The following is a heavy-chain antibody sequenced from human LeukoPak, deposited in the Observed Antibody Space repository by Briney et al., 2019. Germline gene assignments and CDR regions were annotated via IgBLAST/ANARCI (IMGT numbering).Heavy chain of an antibody. V-gene: IGHV4-34*01. Sequence: PSETLSLTCGVYGGSFSGYYWSWIRQPPGKGLEWIGEINHSGSTNYNPSLKSRVTISVDTSKNQFSLKLSSVTAADTAVYYCARVRYCSSTSCPWGQGTLVTVSS. CDR2: INHSGST. J-gene: IGHJ5*02. CDR1: GGSFSGYY. D-gene: IGHD2-2*01. CDR3: ARVRYCSSTSCP.